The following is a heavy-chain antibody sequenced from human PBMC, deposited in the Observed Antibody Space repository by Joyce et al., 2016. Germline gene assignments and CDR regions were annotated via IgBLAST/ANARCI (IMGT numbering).Heavy chain of an antibody. D-gene: IGHD6-25*01. Sequence: QVQLVESGGGVVQPGRSLRLSCAASGLTLSNYGVHWVRQAPGKGLEWVAVISYDGIYNHYADSVKGRFTISRDNSKNTVFLEMNSLRTEDTAVYYCAKILTATYSSGWFLDYWGQGTLVTVSS. J-gene: IGHJ4*02. V-gene: IGHV3-30*18. CDR1: GLTLSNYG. CDR2: ISYDGIYN. CDR3: AKILTATYSSGWFLDY.